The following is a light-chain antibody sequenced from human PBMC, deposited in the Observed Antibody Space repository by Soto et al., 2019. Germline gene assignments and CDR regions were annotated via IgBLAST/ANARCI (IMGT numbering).Light chain of an antibody. V-gene: IGKV1-17*01. J-gene: IGKJ1*01. CDR3: LQHNSYPWT. Sequence: DIQLTQSPSSLSASVGDRVTITCRASQSIVTYLNWYLQKPGKAPKRLIYAASSLQSGVPSRFSGSGSGTEFTLTISSLQPEDFATYYCLQHNSYPWTFGQGTKVDIK. CDR2: AAS. CDR1: QSIVTY.